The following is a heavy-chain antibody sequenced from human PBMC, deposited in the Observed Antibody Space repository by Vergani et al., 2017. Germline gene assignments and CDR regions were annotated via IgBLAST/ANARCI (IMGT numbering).Heavy chain of an antibody. Sequence: QLQLQESGPGLVKPSETLSLTCTVSGGSISSSSYYWGWIRQPPGKGLEWIGSIYYSGSTYYNPSLKSRVTISVDTSKNQFSLKLSSVTAADTAVYYCARDRGWDNAFDIWGQGTMVTVSS. CDR1: GGSISSSSYY. V-gene: IGHV4-39*07. CDR3: ARDRGWDNAFDI. D-gene: IGHD1-26*01. J-gene: IGHJ3*02. CDR2: IYYSGST.